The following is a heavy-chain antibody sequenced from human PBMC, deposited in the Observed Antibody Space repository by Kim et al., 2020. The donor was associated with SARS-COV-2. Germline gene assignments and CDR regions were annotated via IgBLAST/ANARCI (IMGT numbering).Heavy chain of an antibody. Sequence: YAASVKGRFTISRDDSKNTAYLQMNSLKTEDTAVYYCTRRVGATTAYKDYWGQGTLVTVSS. J-gene: IGHJ4*02. CDR3: TRRVGATTAYKDY. D-gene: IGHD1-26*01. V-gene: IGHV3-73*01.